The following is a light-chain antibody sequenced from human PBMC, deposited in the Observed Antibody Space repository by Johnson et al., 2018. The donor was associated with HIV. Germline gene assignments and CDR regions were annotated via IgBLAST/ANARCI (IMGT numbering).Light chain of an antibody. J-gene: IGLJ1*01. Sequence: QSVLTQPPSVSAAPGQRVTISCSGSSFNIGINFVSWYQQVPGTAPKLLIFESNKRPSGIPNRFSGSKSGTSATLGITGLQTGDEADYYCGTWDSRLSGYVFGTGTKVTVL. CDR1: SFNIGINF. CDR3: GTWDSRLSGYV. V-gene: IGLV1-51*02. CDR2: ESN.